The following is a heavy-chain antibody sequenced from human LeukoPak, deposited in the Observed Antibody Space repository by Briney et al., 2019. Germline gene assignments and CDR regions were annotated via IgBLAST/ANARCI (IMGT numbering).Heavy chain of an antibody. CDR1: GYTFTGYY. D-gene: IGHD3-9*01. V-gene: IGHV1-46*01. J-gene: IGHJ6*02. CDR2: INPSGGST. Sequence: ASVKVSCKASGYTFTGYYMHWVRQAPGQGLEWMGIINPSGGSTSYAQKFQGRVTMTRDTSTSTVYMELSSLRSEDTAVYYCAREVLTGYYTTHYYYYYGMDVWGQGTTVTVSS. CDR3: AREVLTGYYTTHYYYYYGMDV.